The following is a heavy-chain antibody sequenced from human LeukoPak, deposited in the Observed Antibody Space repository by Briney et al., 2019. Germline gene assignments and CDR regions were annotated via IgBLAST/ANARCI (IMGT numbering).Heavy chain of an antibody. Sequence: PGGSLRLSCAASGFTFNTYGMNWVRQAPGKGLEWVSSISSSSSNIYYADSVKGRFTISRDNAKNSLYLQMNSLTAEDTAVYYCARLGYSSSSDYWGQGTLVTVSS. V-gene: IGHV3-21*01. CDR3: ARLGYSSSSDY. D-gene: IGHD6-13*01. CDR1: GFTFNTYG. J-gene: IGHJ4*02. CDR2: ISSSSSNI.